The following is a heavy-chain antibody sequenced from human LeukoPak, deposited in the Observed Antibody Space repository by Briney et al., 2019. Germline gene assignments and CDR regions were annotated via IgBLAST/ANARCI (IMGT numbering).Heavy chain of an antibody. V-gene: IGHV4-59*12. Sequence: SETLSLTCTVSGGSISSYYWSWIRQPPGKGLEWIGYIYYSGSTNYNPSLKSRVTMSVDTSKNQLSLKLRSVTAADTAVYYCARGKGTINWFDPWGQGTLVTVSS. CDR3: ARGKGTINWFDP. J-gene: IGHJ5*02. CDR1: GGSISSYY. CDR2: IYYSGST.